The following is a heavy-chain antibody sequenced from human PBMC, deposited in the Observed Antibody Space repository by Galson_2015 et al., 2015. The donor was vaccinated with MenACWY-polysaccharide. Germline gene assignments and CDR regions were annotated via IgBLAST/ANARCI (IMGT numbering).Heavy chain of an antibody. CDR1: GGAISTYY. CDR2: IYYSGNT. Sequence: SEPLSLTCTVSGGAISTYYWSWIRQPPGKGLERIGYIYYSGNTNYNPSLKSRVNISVDMSKNQFSLNLSSVTAADTAVYYCARGRVQQWPARHGLDVWGQGTTVTVSS. V-gene: IGHV4-59*01. D-gene: IGHD6-19*01. J-gene: IGHJ6*02. CDR3: ARGRVQQWPARHGLDV.